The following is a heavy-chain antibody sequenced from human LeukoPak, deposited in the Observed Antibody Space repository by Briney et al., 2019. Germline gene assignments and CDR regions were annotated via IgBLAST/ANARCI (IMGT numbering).Heavy chain of an antibody. CDR3: ARDVWFDP. CDR1: GFTFSSDW. CDR2: ISSGGSTI. J-gene: IGHJ5*02. Sequence: GGSLRLSCAASGFTFSSDWMDWVRQPPGKGLEWVSYISSGGSTIYYADSVKGRFTVSRDNAKNSLYLQMNSLRAEDTALYYCARDVWFDPWGQGTLVTVSS. V-gene: IGHV3-48*04.